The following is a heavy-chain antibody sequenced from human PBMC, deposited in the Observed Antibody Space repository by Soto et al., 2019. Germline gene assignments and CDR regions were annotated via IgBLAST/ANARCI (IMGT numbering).Heavy chain of an antibody. D-gene: IGHD6-19*01. CDR3: ANSESSGWYPYYFYY. V-gene: IGHV3-30*18. CDR1: GFTFSSYG. CDR2: ISYDGSNK. Sequence: GGSLRLSCAASGFTFSSYGMHWVRQAPGKGLEWVAVISYDGSNKYYADSVKGRFTISRDNSKNTLYLQMNSLRAEDTAVYYCANSESSGWYPYYFYYWGQGTLVTVSS. J-gene: IGHJ4*02.